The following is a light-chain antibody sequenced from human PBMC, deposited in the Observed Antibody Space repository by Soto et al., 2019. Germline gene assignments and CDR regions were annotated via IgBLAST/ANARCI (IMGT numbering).Light chain of an antibody. Sequence: EIVLTQSPGTLSLSPGERVTLSCRASQSVTRSFLAWYQQKPGQAPRPLIYSASSRATGIPDRFSSSGSGTVFTLTISRLEAEDFAVYYCHQYRSSPQAFGPGTKVDIK. CDR1: QSVTRSF. CDR3: HQYRSSPQA. V-gene: IGKV3-20*01. CDR2: SAS. J-gene: IGKJ3*01.